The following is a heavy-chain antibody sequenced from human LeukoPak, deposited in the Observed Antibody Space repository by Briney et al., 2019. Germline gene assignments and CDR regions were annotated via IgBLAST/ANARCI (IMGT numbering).Heavy chain of an antibody. J-gene: IGHJ4*02. CDR1: GFTFSDYY. D-gene: IGHD1-26*01. V-gene: IGHV3-11*04. CDR3: ARKELGDFDY. CDR2: ISSGGDTM. Sequence: GSLRLSCAASGFTFSDYYMNWVRQAPGKGLEWVSYISSGGDTMYYADSVKGRFTISRDNAQNSLYLQMNSLRAEDTAIYYCARKELGDFDYWGQGTLVTVSS.